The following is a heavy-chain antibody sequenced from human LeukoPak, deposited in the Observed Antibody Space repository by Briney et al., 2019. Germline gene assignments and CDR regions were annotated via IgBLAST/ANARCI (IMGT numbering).Heavy chain of an antibody. D-gene: IGHD3-10*01. Sequence: PSETLSLTCTVSGASVNSGSHYWSWIRQHPGKGLEWIGYIYYSGSTYYNPSLKSRVTISVDTSKNQFSLKLSSVTAADTAVYYCARDVSAGSYCFDYWGQGTLVTVSS. CDR3: ARDVSAGSYCFDY. CDR2: IYYSGST. CDR1: GASVNSGSHY. J-gene: IGHJ4*02. V-gene: IGHV4-31*03.